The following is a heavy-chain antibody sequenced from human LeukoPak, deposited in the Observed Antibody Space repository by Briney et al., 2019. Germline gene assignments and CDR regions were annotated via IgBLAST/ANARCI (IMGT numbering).Heavy chain of an antibody. J-gene: IGHJ4*02. CDR2: IYYSGSS. D-gene: IGHD5-24*01. CDR3: ARNRDGYNSFDY. CDR1: GGSINNGGYY. V-gene: IGHV4-31*03. Sequence: SQTLSLTCTVSGGSINNGGYYWSWIRQHPGKDLEWIGYIYYSGSSYYNPSLRSRVTISVDTSKNHFSLKLSSVTAADTAVYYCARNRDGYNSFDYWGQGTLVTVSS.